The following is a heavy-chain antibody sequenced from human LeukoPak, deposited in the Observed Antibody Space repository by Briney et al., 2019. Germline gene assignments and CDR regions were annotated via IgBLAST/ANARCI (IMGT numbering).Heavy chain of an antibody. D-gene: IGHD5-18*01. Sequence: PSETLSLTCTVSGGSISSSSYYWGWIRQPPGKGLERIGYIYTSGSTNYNPSLKSRVTISVDTSKTHFSLKLSSVTAAETAVYYCARRGYSYGGENWFDPWGQGTLVTVPS. V-gene: IGHV4-61*05. CDR1: GGSISSSSYY. CDR2: IYTSGST. CDR3: ARRGYSYGGENWFDP. J-gene: IGHJ5*02.